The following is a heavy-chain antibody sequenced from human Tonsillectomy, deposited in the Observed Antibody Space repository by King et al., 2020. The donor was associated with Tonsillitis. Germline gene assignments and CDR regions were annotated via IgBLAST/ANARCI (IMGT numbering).Heavy chain of an antibody. Sequence: TLKESGPVLVKPTETLTLTCTVSGFSLSNARMGVSWIRQPPGKALEWLAHIFSNDEKSYSTSLKSRLTISKDTSKSQVVLTMTNMDTVDTATYYCARIVSSFAVGELSFDYWGQGTLVTVSS. J-gene: IGHJ4*02. V-gene: IGHV2-26*01. D-gene: IGHD3-10*01. CDR2: IFSNDEK. CDR3: ARIVSSFAVGELSFDY. CDR1: GFSLSNARMG.